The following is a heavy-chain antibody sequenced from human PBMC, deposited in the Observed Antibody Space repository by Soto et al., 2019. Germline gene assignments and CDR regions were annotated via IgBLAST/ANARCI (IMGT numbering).Heavy chain of an antibody. CDR2: ISGSSSMI. CDR1: GFTFSSYS. Sequence: EVQLVESGGGLVQPGGSLRLSCAASGFTFSSYSMNWVRQAPGKGLERVSYISGSSSMIYYADSVKGRFTISRDNAKNSLYLQMNSLRAEDTAVYYCARDLNPRQEMLYALLGYWGQGTLVTVSS. CDR3: ARDLNPRQEMLYALLGY. J-gene: IGHJ4*02. D-gene: IGHD2-8*01. V-gene: IGHV3-48*01.